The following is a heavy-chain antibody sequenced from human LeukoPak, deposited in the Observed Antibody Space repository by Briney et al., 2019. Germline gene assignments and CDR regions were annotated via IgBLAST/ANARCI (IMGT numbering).Heavy chain of an antibody. J-gene: IGHJ6*02. CDR1: GGSFSGYY. Sequence: SETLSLTCAVYGGSFSGYYWSWIRQPPGKGLEWIGEINHSGSTNYNPSLKSRVTISVDTSKNQFSLKLSSVTAADTAVYYCARGRPHTAMVGVRYCGMDVWGQGPRSPSP. CDR2: INHSGST. CDR3: ARGRPHTAMVGVRYCGMDV. D-gene: IGHD5-18*01. V-gene: IGHV4-34*01.